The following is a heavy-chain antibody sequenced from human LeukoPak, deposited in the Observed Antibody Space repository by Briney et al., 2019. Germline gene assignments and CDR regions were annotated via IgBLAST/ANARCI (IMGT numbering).Heavy chain of an antibody. CDR1: GGSISSHY. CDR2: IYYSGST. D-gene: IGHD2-15*01. Sequence: SETLSLTCTVSGGSISSHYWSWIRQPAGKGLEWIGYIYYSGSTNYNPSLKSRVTISVDTSKNQFSLKLSSVTAADTAVYYCARDRGMTTPYDALDIWGQGTMVTVSS. CDR3: ARDRGMTTPYDALDI. V-gene: IGHV4-59*11. J-gene: IGHJ3*02.